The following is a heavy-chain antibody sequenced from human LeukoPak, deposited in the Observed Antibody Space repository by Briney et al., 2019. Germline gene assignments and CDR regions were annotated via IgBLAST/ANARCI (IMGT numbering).Heavy chain of an antibody. CDR1: GGTFSSYA. CDR2: IIPIFGTA. Sequence: ASAKVSCKASGGTFSSYAISWVRQAPGQGLEWMGGIIPIFGTANYAQKFQGRVTITADESTSTAYMELSSLRSEDTAVYYCARVDRGYSYGNDYWGQGTLVTVSS. V-gene: IGHV1-69*13. CDR3: ARVDRGYSYGNDY. D-gene: IGHD5-18*01. J-gene: IGHJ4*02.